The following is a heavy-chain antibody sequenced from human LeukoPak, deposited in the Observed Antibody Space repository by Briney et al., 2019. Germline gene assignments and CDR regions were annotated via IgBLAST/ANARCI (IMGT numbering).Heavy chain of an antibody. J-gene: IGHJ4*02. CDR3: ARGRHYDILTGHLNPYYFDY. CDR1: GFTFSSYS. D-gene: IGHD3-9*01. Sequence: GGSLRLSCAASGFTFSSYSMNWVRQAPGKGLEWVSSISSSSSYIYYADSVKGRFTISRDNAKNSLYLQMNSLRAEDTAVYYCARGRHYDILTGHLNPYYFDYWGQGTLVTVSS. V-gene: IGHV3-21*01. CDR2: ISSSSSYI.